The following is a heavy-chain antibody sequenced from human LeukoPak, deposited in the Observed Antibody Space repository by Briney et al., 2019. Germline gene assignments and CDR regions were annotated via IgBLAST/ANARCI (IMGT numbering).Heavy chain of an antibody. CDR2: IYYSGST. Sequence: SETLSLTCTVSGGSISSSSYYWGWIRQPPGKGLEWIGSIYYSGSTYYNPSLKSRVTMSVDTSKNQFSLKLSSVTAADTAVYYCARPALPGEFDYWGQGTLVTVSS. CDR1: GGSISSSSYY. V-gene: IGHV4-39*01. D-gene: IGHD2-21*01. J-gene: IGHJ4*02. CDR3: ARPALPGEFDY.